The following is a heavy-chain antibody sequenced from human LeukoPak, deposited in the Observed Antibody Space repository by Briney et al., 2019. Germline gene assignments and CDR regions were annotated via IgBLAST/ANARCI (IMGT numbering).Heavy chain of an antibody. J-gene: IGHJ5*02. CDR3: ARQPKSCAPGIFITGKACWFDP. CDR1: GGSISSSSYY. CDR2: IYYSGTT. Sequence: SETLSLTCTVSGGSISSSSYYWGWIRQPPGKGLEWIGSIYYSGTTYPNPALKSRVTVSVDTSKNQFSLKLSSVTAADTAVYYCARQPKSCAPGIFITGKACWFDPWGQGTLVTVSP. V-gene: IGHV4-39*01. D-gene: IGHD3-10*01.